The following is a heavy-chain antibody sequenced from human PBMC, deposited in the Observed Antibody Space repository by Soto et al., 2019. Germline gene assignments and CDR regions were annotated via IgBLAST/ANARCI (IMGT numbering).Heavy chain of an antibody. J-gene: IGHJ3*02. CDR2: IKSKTDGGTT. Sequence: GGSLRLSCTASGFTFSSYGMHWGRQARGNGLEWVGRIKSKTDGGTTGYAAPVKGRFTISRDDSKNTLYLQMNSLKTEDTAVYYCTTVSHSGSYPEQAFDIWRQGTMVTVSS. CDR3: TTVSHSGSYPEQAFDI. CDR1: GFTFSSYG. V-gene: IGHV3-15*01. D-gene: IGHD1-26*01.